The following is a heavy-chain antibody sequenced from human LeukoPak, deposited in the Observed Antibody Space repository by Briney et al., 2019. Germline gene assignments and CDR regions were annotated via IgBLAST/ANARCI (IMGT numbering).Heavy chain of an antibody. CDR1: GFTFSSYA. Sequence: GGSLRLSCAASGFTFSSYAMSWVREAPARGLEWVSAISGSGGSTYYADSVKGRFTISRDISKNTLYLQMNSLRAEDTAVYYCAKDLYGDYYFDYWGQGTLVTVSS. CDR3: AKDLYGDYYFDY. J-gene: IGHJ4*02. D-gene: IGHD4-17*01. CDR2: ISGSGGST. V-gene: IGHV3-23*01.